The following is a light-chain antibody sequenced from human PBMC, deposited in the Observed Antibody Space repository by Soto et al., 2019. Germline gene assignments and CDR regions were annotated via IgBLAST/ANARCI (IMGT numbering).Light chain of an antibody. Sequence: QSALTQPASVSGSPGQSITISCTGTSRDVGAYIYVSWYQQHPGKAPKLMIFEVSDRPSGVSNRFSGSKSGNTASLTISGLQAEDEADYYCSSYTSSNTLVFGGGTKLTVL. CDR1: SRDVGAYIY. CDR3: SSYTSSNTLV. J-gene: IGLJ2*01. V-gene: IGLV2-14*01. CDR2: EVS.